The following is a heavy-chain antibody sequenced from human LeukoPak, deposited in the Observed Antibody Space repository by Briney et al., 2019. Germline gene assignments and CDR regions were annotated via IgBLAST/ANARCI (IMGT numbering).Heavy chain of an antibody. V-gene: IGHV4-39*07. CDR3: ARGPIVVVPAAWPDNWFDP. Sequence: KTSETLSLTCTVSGGSISSSSYYWGWIRQPPGKGLEWIGSIYYSGSTYYNPSLKSRVTISVDTSKNQFSLKLSSVTAADTAVYYCARGPIVVVPAAWPDNWFDPWGQGTLVTVSS. J-gene: IGHJ5*02. D-gene: IGHD2-2*01. CDR2: IYYSGST. CDR1: GGSISSSSYY.